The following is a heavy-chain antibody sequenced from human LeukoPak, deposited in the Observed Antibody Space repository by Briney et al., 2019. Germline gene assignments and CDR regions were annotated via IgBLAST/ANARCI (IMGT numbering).Heavy chain of an antibody. Sequence: PGGSLRLSCAASGFTFSSWGMHWVRQAPGKGLEWVAFIRFDGSNRHYGDSVKGRFTISRDNSKNTLYLQRNSLRAEGAAVYYCAKDGFDLWGRGTLVTVSS. CDR2: IRFDGSNR. CDR3: AKDGFDL. V-gene: IGHV3-30*02. J-gene: IGHJ2*01. CDR1: GFTFSSWG.